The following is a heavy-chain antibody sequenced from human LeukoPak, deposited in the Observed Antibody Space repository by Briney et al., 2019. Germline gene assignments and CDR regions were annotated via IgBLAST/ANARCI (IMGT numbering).Heavy chain of an antibody. CDR2: ISAYNGDT. CDR3: ARVGSPDSENSGWKLFFDY. V-gene: IGHV1-18*01. D-gene: IGHD6-19*01. Sequence: ASVKVSFKASGYTLSNYGITWVRQAPGQGLECMGWISAYNGDTNYAQNLQGRVTMTTDTSTNTAYMELRSLRSDDTAVYYCARVGSPDSENSGWKLFFDYWGQGTLVTVSS. CDR1: GYTLSNYG. J-gene: IGHJ4*02.